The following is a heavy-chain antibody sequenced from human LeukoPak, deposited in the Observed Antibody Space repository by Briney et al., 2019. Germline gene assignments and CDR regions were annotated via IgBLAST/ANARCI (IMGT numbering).Heavy chain of an antibody. CDR3: AKGLRITMVRGVFDY. Sequence: GGSLRLSCAASGFTFSSYAMHWVRQAPGKGLEWVAVISYDGSNKYYADSVKGRFTISRDNSKNTLYLQMNSLRAEDTAVYYCAKGLRITMVRGVFDYWGQGTLVTVSS. V-gene: IGHV3-30*04. CDR1: GFTFSSYA. CDR2: ISYDGSNK. D-gene: IGHD3-10*01. J-gene: IGHJ4*02.